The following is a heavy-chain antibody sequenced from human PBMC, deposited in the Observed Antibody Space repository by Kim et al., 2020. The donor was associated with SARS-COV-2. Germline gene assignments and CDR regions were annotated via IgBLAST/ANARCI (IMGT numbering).Heavy chain of an antibody. Sequence: SETLSLTCTVSGGSVSSGSYYWSWIRQPPGKGLEWIGYIYYSGSTNYNPSLKSRVTISVDTSKNQFSLKLSSVTAADTAVYYCAREPLGYYDSSGYYYTREVDYWGQGTLGTVSS. J-gene: IGHJ4*02. CDR2: IYYSGST. CDR1: GGSVSSGSYY. CDR3: AREPLGYYDSSGYYYTREVDY. V-gene: IGHV4-61*01. D-gene: IGHD3-22*01.